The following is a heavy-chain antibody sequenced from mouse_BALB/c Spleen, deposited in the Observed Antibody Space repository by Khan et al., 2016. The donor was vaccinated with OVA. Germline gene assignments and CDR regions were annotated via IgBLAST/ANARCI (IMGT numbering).Heavy chain of an antibody. CDR2: IDPANGNV. J-gene: IGHJ3*01. D-gene: IGHD2-10*01. CDR1: GFNIEDTY. Sequence: EVQLQESGAEFVKPGASVKLSCTAAGFNIEDTYMHWINQRPQQGLVWIGRIDPANGNVKYDPKFRDKATISADVSSNTAYLHLSSLTSDDTAVSYCIRGAYNGLFAYWGQGTLVTVSA. V-gene: IGHV14-3*02. CDR3: IRGAYNGLFAY.